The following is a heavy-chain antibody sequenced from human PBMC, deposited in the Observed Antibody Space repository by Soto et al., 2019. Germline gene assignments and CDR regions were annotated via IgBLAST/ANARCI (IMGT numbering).Heavy chain of an antibody. CDR1: GYTFTSYG. V-gene: IGHV1-18*01. CDR2: INAYNGNT. J-gene: IGHJ5*02. CDR3: ARVLPPFDP. Sequence: GXSVKVSFNASGYTFTSYGISWVRQAPGQGLEWMGWINAYNGNTNYAQKLQGRVTMTTDTSTSTAYMALRSLRSDDTAVYYCARVLPPFDPWGQGTLVTVPQ.